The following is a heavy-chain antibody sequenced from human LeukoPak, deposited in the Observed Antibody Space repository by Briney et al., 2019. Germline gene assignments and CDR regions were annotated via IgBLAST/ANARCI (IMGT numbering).Heavy chain of an antibody. CDR1: GFTFSSYA. J-gene: IGHJ4*02. Sequence: PGRSLRLSCAASGFTFSSYAKHWVRQAPGKGLEWVAVISYDGSNKYYADSVKGRFTISRDNSKNTLYLQMNSLRAEDTAVYYCARDHRRWYYDYWGQGTLVTVSS. CDR3: ARDHRRWYYDY. V-gene: IGHV3-30-3*01. CDR2: ISYDGSNK. D-gene: IGHD4-23*01.